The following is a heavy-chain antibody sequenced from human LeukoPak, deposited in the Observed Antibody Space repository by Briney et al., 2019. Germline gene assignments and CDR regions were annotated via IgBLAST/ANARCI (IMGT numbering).Heavy chain of an antibody. CDR3: ARAKHYDSSGRILDY. V-gene: IGHV1-69*04. D-gene: IGHD3-22*01. CDR2: IIPILGIA. Sequence: SVKVSCKASGGTFSSYAISWVRQAPGQGLEWMGRIIPILGIANYAQKFQGRVTITADKSTSTAYMELSSLRSEDTAVYYCARAKHYDSSGRILDYWGQGTLVTVSS. J-gene: IGHJ4*02. CDR1: GGTFSSYA.